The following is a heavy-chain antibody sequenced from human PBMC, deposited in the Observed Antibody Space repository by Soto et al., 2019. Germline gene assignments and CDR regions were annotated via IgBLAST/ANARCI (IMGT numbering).Heavy chain of an antibody. Sequence: EVQLVETGGGLIQPGGSLRLSCAASGFTVSGNYMSWVRQAPGKGLEWVSVIYNGGGTYYADSVKGRFTISRDKPKNTLYLQLTSLRAEDTAVYYCASTRGSSYDYWGQGTLVTVSS. V-gene: IGHV3-53*02. CDR2: IYNGGGT. D-gene: IGHD6-6*01. CDR1: GFTVSGNY. CDR3: ASTRGSSYDY. J-gene: IGHJ4*02.